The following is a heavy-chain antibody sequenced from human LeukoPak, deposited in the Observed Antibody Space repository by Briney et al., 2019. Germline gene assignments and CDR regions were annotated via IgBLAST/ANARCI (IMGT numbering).Heavy chain of an antibody. CDR3: ARNYYGSSGYDY. V-gene: IGHV4-59*08. CDR1: GGSISSYY. J-gene: IGHJ4*02. D-gene: IGHD3-22*01. Sequence: SETLSLTCTVSGGSISSYYWSWIRQPPGKGLEWIGYIYYSGSTNYNPSLKSRVTISVDTSKNQFSLKLSSVTAADTAVYYCARNYYGSSGYDYWGQGTLVTVSS. CDR2: IYYSGST.